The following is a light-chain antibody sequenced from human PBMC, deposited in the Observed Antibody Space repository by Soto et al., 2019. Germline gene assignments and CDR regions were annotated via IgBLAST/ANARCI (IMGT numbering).Light chain of an antibody. CDR3: QQRSNWPPIT. V-gene: IGKV3-11*01. CDR1: QSVSSY. Sequence: DIAMAQSAATVSLSAGERATISCRASQSVSSYLAWYQQKPGQAPRLLIYDAPNRATGIPARFSGSWCGKDFALTITSLEPSDLAGYYCQQRSNWPPITFGQGTRLEIK. J-gene: IGKJ5*01. CDR2: DAP.